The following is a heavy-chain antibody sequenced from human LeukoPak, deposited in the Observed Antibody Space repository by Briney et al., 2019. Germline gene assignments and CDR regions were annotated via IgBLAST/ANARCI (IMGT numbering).Heavy chain of an antibody. V-gene: IGHV3-30*02. D-gene: IGHD6-13*01. CDR2: IRYDGSNK. Sequence: PGGSLRLSCAASGFTFSSYGMHWVRQAPGKGLEWVAFIRYDGSNKYYADSVKGRFTISRDNSKNTLYLQMNSLRAEDTAVYYCAKDPSLKILAAAGLDYWGQGTLVTVSS. CDR3: AKDPSLKILAAAGLDY. J-gene: IGHJ4*02. CDR1: GFTFSSYG.